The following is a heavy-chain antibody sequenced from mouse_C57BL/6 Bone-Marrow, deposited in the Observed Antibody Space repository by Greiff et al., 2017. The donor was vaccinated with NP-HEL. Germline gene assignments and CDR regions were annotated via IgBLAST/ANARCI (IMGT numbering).Heavy chain of an antibody. V-gene: IGHV1-78*01. D-gene: IGHD1-1*01. CDR2: IYPRDGSS. Sequence: VQLQQSDAELVKPGASVKISCKVSGYTFTDHTIHWMKQRPEQGLEWIGYIYPRDGSSTYNEKFKGTATLTVDTSSSTASMQLSSLTSEDSAVYYCARGAYYYGSNAFAYWGQGTLVTVSA. J-gene: IGHJ3*01. CDR3: ARGAYYYGSNAFAY. CDR1: GYTFTDHT.